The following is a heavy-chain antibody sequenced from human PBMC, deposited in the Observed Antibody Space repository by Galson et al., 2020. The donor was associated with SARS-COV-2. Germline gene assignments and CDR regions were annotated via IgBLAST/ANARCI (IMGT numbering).Heavy chain of an antibody. CDR3: ARDRIAAAGTNSYMDV. CDR1: GFTFSSYD. D-gene: IGHD6-13*01. V-gene: IGHV3-33*01. Sequence: GESLKISCAASGFTFSSYDMHWVRQAPGKGLEWVAVIWYDGSNQYYADSVKGRFTISRDNSKNTLYLQMNSLRAEDTAVYYCARDRIAAAGTNSYMDVWGKGTTVTVSS. CDR2: IWYDGSNQ. J-gene: IGHJ6*03.